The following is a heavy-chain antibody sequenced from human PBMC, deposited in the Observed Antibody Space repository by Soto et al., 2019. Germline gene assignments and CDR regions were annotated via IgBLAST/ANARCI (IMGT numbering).Heavy chain of an antibody. CDR1: GGSRGRSGYY. CDR2: IYYSGNT. D-gene: IGHD6-13*01. Sequence: SETRSRTWTVSGGSRGRSGYYWVWIRQSPGKGLEWIGNIYYSGNTFYNPSLKSRVTISVDTSKNQIYLHLSAVTAADTAIFYCASIAAPGTTHFDFWGQGTLVTVSS. V-gene: IGHV4-39*01. J-gene: IGHJ4*02. CDR3: ASIAAPGTTHFDF.